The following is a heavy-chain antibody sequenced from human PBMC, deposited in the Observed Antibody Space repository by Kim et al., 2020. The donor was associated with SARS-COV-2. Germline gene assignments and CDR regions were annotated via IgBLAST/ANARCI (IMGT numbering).Heavy chain of an antibody. J-gene: IGHJ6*03. D-gene: IGHD6-13*01. Sequence: GGSLRLSCAASGFTVSSNYMSWVRQAPGKGLEWVSVIYSGGSTYYADSVKGRFTISRDNSKNTLYLQMNSLRAEDTAVYYCARDRSGYSSSWSTPHYYYYMDVWGKGTTVTVSS. CDR3: ARDRSGYSSSWSTPHYYYYMDV. CDR2: IYSGGST. CDR1: GFTVSSNY. V-gene: IGHV3-66*01.